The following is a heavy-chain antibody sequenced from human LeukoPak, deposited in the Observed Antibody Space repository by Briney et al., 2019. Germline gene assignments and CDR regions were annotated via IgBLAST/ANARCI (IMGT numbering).Heavy chain of an antibody. D-gene: IGHD6-6*01. J-gene: IGHJ6*03. CDR1: GYSFSNYW. CDR2: IYPGDSDT. Sequence: GESLKISCKGSGYSFSNYWIGWVRQMPGKGLEWMGIIYPGDSDTRYSPSFQGQVTISADKSISTAYLQWSSPKASDTAMYYCARSHGSSLYYYYYMDVWGKGTTVTVSS. CDR3: ARSHGSSLYYYYYMDV. V-gene: IGHV5-51*01.